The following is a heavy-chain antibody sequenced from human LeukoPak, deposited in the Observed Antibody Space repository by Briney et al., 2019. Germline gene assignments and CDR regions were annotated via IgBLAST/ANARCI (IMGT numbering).Heavy chain of an antibody. CDR3: AIPREGLRNLRAFDY. D-gene: IGHD5-12*01. J-gene: IGHJ4*02. Sequence: ASVKVSCKASGYTFTSYDINWVRQATGQGLEWMGWMNPNSGNTGYAQKFQGRVTITRNTSISTAYMELSSLRSEDTAVYYCAIPREGLRNLRAFDYWGQGTLVTVSS. CDR1: GYTFTSYD. V-gene: IGHV1-8*03. CDR2: MNPNSGNT.